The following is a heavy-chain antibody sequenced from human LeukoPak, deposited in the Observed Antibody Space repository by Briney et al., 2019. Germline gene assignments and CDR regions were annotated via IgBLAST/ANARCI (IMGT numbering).Heavy chain of an antibody. J-gene: IGHJ5*02. CDR1: GFAFSSYE. CDR2: ISSSGNTI. Sequence: GGSLRLSCAASGFAFSSYEMNWVRQAPGKGLEWISYISSSGNTIYYADSVKGRFTISRDNAMNSLHLQMNSLRAEDTAVYYCACRFLEWPKAWGQGTLVTVSS. V-gene: IGHV3-48*03. CDR3: ACRFLEWPKA. D-gene: IGHD3-3*01.